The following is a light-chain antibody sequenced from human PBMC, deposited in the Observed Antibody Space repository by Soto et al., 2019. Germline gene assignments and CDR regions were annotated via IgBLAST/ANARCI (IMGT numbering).Light chain of an antibody. Sequence: QSVLTQPPSVSGAPGQRVTISCTGSSSNIGAGYDVHWYQQLPGTAPKLIIYGNSNRPSGVPDRFSGSKSGTSASLTIAGLQDEDEDYYYCQSYDSSLSGWVFGGGTKLTVL. CDR3: QSYDSSLSGWV. CDR1: SSNIGAGYD. CDR2: GNS. J-gene: IGLJ3*02. V-gene: IGLV1-40*01.